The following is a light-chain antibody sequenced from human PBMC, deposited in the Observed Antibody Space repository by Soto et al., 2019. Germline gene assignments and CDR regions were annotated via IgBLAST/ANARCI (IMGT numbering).Light chain of an antibody. CDR1: SSDVGGYNY. CDR3: SSYTSSSPYV. Sequence: SALTQPPSVSGSPGQSITISCTGTSSDVGGYNYVSWYQQHPGKAPKLMIYEVSNRPSGVSNRFSGSKSGNTASLTISGLQAEDEADYYCSSYTSSSPYVFGTGTKVTV. CDR2: EVS. V-gene: IGLV2-14*01. J-gene: IGLJ1*01.